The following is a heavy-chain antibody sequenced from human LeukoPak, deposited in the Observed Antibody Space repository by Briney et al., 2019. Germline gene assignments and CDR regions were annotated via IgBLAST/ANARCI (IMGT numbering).Heavy chain of an antibody. D-gene: IGHD6-13*01. CDR1: GFTFSSYA. J-gene: IGHJ5*02. Sequence: PGGSLRLSCAASGFTFSSYAMSWVRQAPGKGLEWVSAISGSGGSTYYVDSVKGRFTISRDNSKNTLYLQMDSLRAEDTAVYYCTKGLGAAAGRWFDPWGQGTLVTVSS. CDR2: ISGSGGST. CDR3: TKGLGAAAGRWFDP. V-gene: IGHV3-23*01.